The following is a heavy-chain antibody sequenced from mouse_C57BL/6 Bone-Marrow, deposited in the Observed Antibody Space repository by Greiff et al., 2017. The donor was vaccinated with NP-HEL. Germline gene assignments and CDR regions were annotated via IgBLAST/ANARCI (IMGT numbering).Heavy chain of an antibody. Sequence: QVQLQQSGAELVKPGASVKISCKASGYAFSSYWMNWVKQRPGKGLEWIGQIYPGDGDTNYNGKFKGKATLTADKSSSTAYMQLSSLTSEDSAVYFGARGDDYDDFDYWGQGTTLTVSS. D-gene: IGHD2-4*01. CDR3: ARGDDYDDFDY. J-gene: IGHJ2*01. CDR2: IYPGDGDT. CDR1: GYAFSSYW. V-gene: IGHV1-80*01.